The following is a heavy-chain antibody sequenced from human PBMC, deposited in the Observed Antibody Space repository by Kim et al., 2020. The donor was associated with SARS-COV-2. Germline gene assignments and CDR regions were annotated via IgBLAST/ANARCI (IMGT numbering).Heavy chain of an antibody. CDR2: IRYDGTTK. D-gene: IGHD3-3*01. J-gene: IGHJ4*01. CDR1: GFTFSTYG. Sequence: GGSLRLSCAASGFTFSTYGMHWVRQAPGKGLEWVAVIRYDGTTKYYSDSVKGRFTISREDSRNTLYLEMNSLRAEDTAVYYCARGTYYDFWSGSLDYWG. V-gene: IGHV3-33*01. CDR3: ARGTYYDFWSGSLDY.